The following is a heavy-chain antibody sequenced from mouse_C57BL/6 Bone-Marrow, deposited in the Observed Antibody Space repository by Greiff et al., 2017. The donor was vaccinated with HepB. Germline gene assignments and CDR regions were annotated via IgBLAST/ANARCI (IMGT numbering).Heavy chain of an antibody. D-gene: IGHD1-1*01. Sequence: EVQLQQSGPVLVKPGASVKMSCKASGYTFTDYYMNWVKQSHGKSLEWIGVINPYNGGTSYNQKFKGKATLTVDKSSSTAYMELNSLTSEDSAVYYCARKAAVVAYYYAMDYWGQGTSVTSPQ. CDR1: GYTFTDYY. J-gene: IGHJ4*01. V-gene: IGHV1-19*01. CDR2: INPYNGGT. CDR3: ARKAAVVAYYYAMDY.